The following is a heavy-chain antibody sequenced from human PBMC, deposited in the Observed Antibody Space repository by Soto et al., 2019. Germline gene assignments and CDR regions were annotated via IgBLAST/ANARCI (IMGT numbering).Heavy chain of an antibody. Sequence: LSLTCVISGDSVSSNSAAWNWIRQSPSRGLEWLGRTYYRSKWYNDYAVSVKSRITINPDTSKNQFSLQLNSVTPEDTAVYYCAREYGDYAPGGYWYFDLWGRGTLVTSPQ. J-gene: IGHJ2*01. CDR3: AREYGDYAPGGYWYFDL. CDR1: GDSVSSNSAA. CDR2: TYYRSKWYN. D-gene: IGHD4-17*01. V-gene: IGHV6-1*01.